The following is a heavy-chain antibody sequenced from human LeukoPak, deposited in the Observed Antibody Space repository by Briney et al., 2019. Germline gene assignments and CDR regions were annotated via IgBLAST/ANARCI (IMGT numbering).Heavy chain of an antibody. D-gene: IGHD4-17*01. CDR2: IYHSGST. V-gene: IGHV4-4*02. J-gene: IGHJ4*02. CDR1: GGSISSNNW. CDR3: ARDYGDPYYFDY. Sequence: SGTLSLTCAVSGGSISSNNWWSWARQPPGKGLEWIGEIYHSGSTNYNPSLKSRVTISLDKSKNQFSLKLSSVTAADTAVYYCARDYGDPYYFDYWGQGTLVTVSS.